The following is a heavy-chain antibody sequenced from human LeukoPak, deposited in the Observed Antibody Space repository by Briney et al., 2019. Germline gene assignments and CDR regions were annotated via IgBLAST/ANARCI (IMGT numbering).Heavy chain of an antibody. CDR1: GFTFSDYY. Sequence: PGVSLRLSCAASGFTFSDYYMSWLRQAPGKGLEWVSYIRSSSSYTTSAYSVKGRFTISRDNAKNSLYLQMNSLRAEDTAVYYCARDLWGKRGMDVWGQATTVTVCS. CDR3: ARDLWGKRGMDV. D-gene: IGHD7-27*01. CDR2: IRSSSSYT. J-gene: IGHJ6*02. V-gene: IGHV3-11*05.